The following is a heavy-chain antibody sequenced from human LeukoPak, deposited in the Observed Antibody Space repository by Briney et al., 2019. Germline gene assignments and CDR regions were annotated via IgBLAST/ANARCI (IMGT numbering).Heavy chain of an antibody. J-gene: IGHJ4*02. D-gene: IGHD2-21*01. Sequence: SETLSLTCTVSGGSISSYYWSWIRQPPGKGLEWVGYIYYSGRTNYNPSLKSRVTIAVDTSKNQFSLRLSSVTAADTAVYYCARYIVKDPLYYFDYWGRGTPVTVSS. CDR2: IYYSGRT. V-gene: IGHV4-59*08. CDR3: ARYIVKDPLYYFDY. CDR1: GGSISSYY.